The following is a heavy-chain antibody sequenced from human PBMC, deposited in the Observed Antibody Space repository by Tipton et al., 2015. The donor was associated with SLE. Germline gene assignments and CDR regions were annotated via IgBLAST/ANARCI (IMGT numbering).Heavy chain of an antibody. D-gene: IGHD2-15*01. J-gene: IGHJ3*02. Sequence: TLSLTCAVSGSSVSSGYSWAWIRQPPGKGLEWIAEINHSGGTNYNPSLRGRTTISIDTAKNQFSLKLTSLTAADTAVYYCAIPTTQHCSGGGCYRHDAFDIWGQGTMVTVSS. V-gene: IGHV4-38-2*01. CDR3: AIPTTQHCSGGGCYRHDAFDI. CDR1: GSSVSSGYS. CDR2: INHSGGT.